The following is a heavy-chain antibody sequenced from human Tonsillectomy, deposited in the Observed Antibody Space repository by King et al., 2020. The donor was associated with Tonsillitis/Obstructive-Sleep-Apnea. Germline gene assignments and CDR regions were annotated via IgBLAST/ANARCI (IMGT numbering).Heavy chain of an antibody. CDR1: GFTFSSYA. V-gene: IGHV3-23*04. D-gene: IGHD3-16*02. Sequence: EVQLVQSGGGLVQPGGSLRLSCAASGFTFSSYAMSWVRQAPGKGLEWVSAISGSGGSTYYADSAKGRFTISRDNSKNTLYLQMNSLRAEDTAVNYCAKDISVGDLAPSIYDYCWGSYRYTPGWFDPWGQGTLVTVSS. CDR3: AKDISVGDLAPSIYDYCWGSYRYTPGWFDP. CDR2: ISGSGGST. J-gene: IGHJ5*02.